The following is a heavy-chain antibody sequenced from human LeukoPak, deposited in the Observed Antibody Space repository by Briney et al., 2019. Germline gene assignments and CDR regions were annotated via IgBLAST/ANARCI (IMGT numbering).Heavy chain of an antibody. CDR2: ISSSGSTI. D-gene: IGHD3-22*01. CDR3: ARDNYDSSTPYYFDH. CDR1: GFTFSSYE. J-gene: IGHJ4*02. V-gene: IGHV3-48*03. Sequence: GGSLRLSCAASGFTFSSYEMNWVRQAPGKGLEWVSYISSSGSTIYYADSVKGRFTISRDNAKNSLYLQMNSLRAEDTAVYYCARDNYDSSTPYYFDHWGQGTLVTVSS.